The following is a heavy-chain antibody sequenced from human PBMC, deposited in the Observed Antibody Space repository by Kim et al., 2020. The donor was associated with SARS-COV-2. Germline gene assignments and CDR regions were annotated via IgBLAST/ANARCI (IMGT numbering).Heavy chain of an antibody. V-gene: IGHV4-34*01. J-gene: IGHJ5*02. Sequence: SETLSLTCAVYGGSFSGYYWSWIRQPPGKGLEWIGEINHSGSTNYNPSLKSRVTISVDTSKNQFSLKLSSVTAADTAVYYCARGSVVATTTARGGWFDPWGQGTLVTVSS. CDR2: INHSGST. CDR3: ARGSVVATTTARGGWFDP. D-gene: IGHD5-12*01. CDR1: GGSFSGYY.